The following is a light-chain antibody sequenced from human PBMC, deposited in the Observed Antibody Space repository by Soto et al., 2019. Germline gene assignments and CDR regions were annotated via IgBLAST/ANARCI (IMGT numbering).Light chain of an antibody. Sequence: DIQMSQSPSSLSASVGDRVTITCRASQNINIYLNGYQQKPGKAPKVLIYAASSLQSGVPSRFSGSGSGTDDTLTIRSRQPEDFATYYCQQSSMVPRPFGQGTKLEI. V-gene: IGKV1-39*01. CDR2: AAS. J-gene: IGKJ2*01. CDR3: QQSSMVPRP. CDR1: QNINIY.